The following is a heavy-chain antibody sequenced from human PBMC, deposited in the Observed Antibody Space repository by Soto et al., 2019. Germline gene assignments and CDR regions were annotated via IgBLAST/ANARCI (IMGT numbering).Heavy chain of an antibody. Sequence: QVQLVQSGAEVKKPGASVKVSCKASGYTFSTYGISWVRQAPGQGLEWMGWISGYNGNTNYAPKLEGRVTVTTDTSTRPAYMELRSLRSDDTAVYYCASDLRGIDGGNAADFDLWGRGTLLNVSS. CDR1: GYTFSTYG. CDR2: ISGYNGNT. J-gene: IGHJ2*01. CDR3: ASDLRGIDGGNAADFDL. D-gene: IGHD2-15*01. V-gene: IGHV1-18*01.